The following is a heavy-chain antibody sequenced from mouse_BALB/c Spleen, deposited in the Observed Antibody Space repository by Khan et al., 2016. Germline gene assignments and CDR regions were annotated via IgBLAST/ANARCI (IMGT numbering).Heavy chain of an antibody. CDR3: ARYLGPGGWYFDV. Sequence: EVQLQESGPSLVKPSQTLSLTCSVTGDSITSGYWNWIRKFPGNKLEYMGYISYSGSTYYNPSLKSRISITRDTSKNQYYLQLNSVTTEDTATYYCARYLGPGGWYFDVWGAGTTVTVSS. CDR1: GDSITSGY. CDR2: ISYSGST. V-gene: IGHV3-8*02. J-gene: IGHJ1*01. D-gene: IGHD4-1*01.